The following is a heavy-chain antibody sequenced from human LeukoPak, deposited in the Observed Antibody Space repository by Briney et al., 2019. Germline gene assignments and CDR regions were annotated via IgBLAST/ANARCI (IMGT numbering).Heavy chain of an antibody. Sequence: SETLSLTCAVYGGSFSGYFWSWLRQPPGKGLEWIGQVNHRGCSIYKPSLKTRVTISVDTSKNQFSLKLSSVTAAATAFYYCARGDIAVAGSPFDPWGQGTLVTVSS. CDR2: VNHRGCS. CDR1: GGSFSGYF. J-gene: IGHJ5*02. V-gene: IGHV4-34*01. D-gene: IGHD6-19*01. CDR3: ARGDIAVAGSPFDP.